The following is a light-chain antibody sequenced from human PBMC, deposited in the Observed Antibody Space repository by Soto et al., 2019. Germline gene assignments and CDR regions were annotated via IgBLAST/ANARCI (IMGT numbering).Light chain of an antibody. J-gene: IGKJ5*01. CDR3: QQYNTWPPIT. Sequence: EIVMTQSPATLSVSPGERVTLSFSASQSVRSNLAWYQQKPGQAPRLLIYGASTRATGLPARFSGSGSGTDFTLTISSLQSEDFAVYYCQQYNTWPPITFGQGTRLEIK. V-gene: IGKV3-15*01. CDR1: QSVRSN. CDR2: GAS.